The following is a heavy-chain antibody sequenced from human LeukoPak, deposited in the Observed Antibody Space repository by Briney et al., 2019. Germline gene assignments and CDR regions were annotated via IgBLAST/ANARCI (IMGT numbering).Heavy chain of an antibody. CDR1: GFTFDDYG. V-gene: IGHV3-20*04. CDR2: ISGSGSGGST. Sequence: RAGGSLRLSCAASGFTFDDYGMSWVRQAPGKGLEWVSSISGSGSGGSTYYADSVKGRFTISRDNAKNSLYLQINSLRAEDTAVYYCARRRRDGYNGFDYWGQGTLVTVSS. CDR3: ARRRRDGYNGFDY. D-gene: IGHD5-24*01. J-gene: IGHJ4*02.